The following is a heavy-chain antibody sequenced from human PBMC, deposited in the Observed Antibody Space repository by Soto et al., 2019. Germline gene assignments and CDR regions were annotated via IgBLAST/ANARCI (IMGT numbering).Heavy chain of an antibody. CDR1: GFTFSSYG. V-gene: IGHV3-33*01. CDR3: ARSGGVYYSNYYFDY. D-gene: IGHD4-4*01. CDR2: IWYDGSNK. Sequence: GSLRLSCAASGFTFSSYGMHWVRQAPGKGLEWVAVIWYDGSNKYYADSVKGRFTISRDNSKNTLYLQMNSLRAEDTAVYYCARSGGVYYSNYYFDYWGQGTLVTVSS. J-gene: IGHJ4*02.